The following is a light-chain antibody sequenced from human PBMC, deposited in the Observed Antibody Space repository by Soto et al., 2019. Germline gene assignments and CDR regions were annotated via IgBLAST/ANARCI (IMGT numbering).Light chain of an antibody. CDR2: HAS. V-gene: IGKV1-5*01. CDR3: QQYNTYS. J-gene: IGKJ1*01. CDR1: QTISSW. Sequence: IQMTQSPSTLSVSVGDRVTITCRASQTISSWLAWYQQKPGTAPKLLIYHASTLESGVPSRFSVSGSGTEFSLTISSMQPDDLATYYCQQYNTYSFGQGTKVDIK.